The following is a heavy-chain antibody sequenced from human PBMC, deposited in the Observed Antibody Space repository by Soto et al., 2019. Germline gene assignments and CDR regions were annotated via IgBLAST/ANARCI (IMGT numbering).Heavy chain of an antibody. CDR3: VSARTPTPHYYDSSGYPY. Sequence: GGSLRLSCSASGFTFSSYAMHWVRQAPGKGLEYVSAISSNGGSTYYADSVKGRFTISRDNSKNTLYLQMSSLRAEDTAVYYCVSARTPTPHYYDSSGYPYWGQGTLVTVSS. J-gene: IGHJ4*02. CDR1: GFTFSSYA. V-gene: IGHV3-64D*06. CDR2: ISSNGGST. D-gene: IGHD3-22*01.